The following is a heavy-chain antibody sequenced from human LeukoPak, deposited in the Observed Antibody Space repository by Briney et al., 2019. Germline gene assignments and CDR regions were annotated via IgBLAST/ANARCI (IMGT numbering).Heavy chain of an antibody. J-gene: IGHJ6*03. Sequence: SETLSLTCTVSGGSITFSSYYWSWIRQPPGKGLEWIGDIYYSGSTNYNPSLKSRVTISVDTSKNQFSLKLSSVTAADTAVYYCARDLYVYMDVWGKGTTVTVSS. CDR1: GGSITFSSYY. V-gene: IGHV4-61*01. CDR3: ARDLYVYMDV. D-gene: IGHD3-16*01. CDR2: IYYSGST.